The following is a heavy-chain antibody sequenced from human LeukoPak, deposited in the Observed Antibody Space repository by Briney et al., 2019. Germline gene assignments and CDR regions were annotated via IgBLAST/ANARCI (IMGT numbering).Heavy chain of an antibody. D-gene: IGHD5-18*01. CDR2: IYNSGST. CDR1: GGSISSYY. J-gene: IGHJ4*02. Sequence: SETLSLTCTVSGGSISSYYWSWIRQPPGKGLEWIGYIYNSGSTNYNPSLKSRVTISVDTSKNQFSLKLSSVTAADTAVYYCGRDREHSYGRWIDYWGQGTLVTVSS. V-gene: IGHV4-59*01. CDR3: GRDREHSYGRWIDY.